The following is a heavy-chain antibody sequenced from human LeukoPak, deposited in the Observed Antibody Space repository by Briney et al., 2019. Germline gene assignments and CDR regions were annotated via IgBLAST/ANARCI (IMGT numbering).Heavy chain of an antibody. Sequence: PGGSLRLSCAASGFTFSSYTMNWVRQAPGKGLEWVSSISTSSLYIYYADSVKGRFTISRDNARNSLYLQMNSLRAEDTAVYYCARGKSFDYWGQGTLVTVSS. J-gene: IGHJ4*02. CDR1: GFTFSSYT. CDR2: ISTSSLYI. V-gene: IGHV3-21*01. CDR3: ARGKSFDY.